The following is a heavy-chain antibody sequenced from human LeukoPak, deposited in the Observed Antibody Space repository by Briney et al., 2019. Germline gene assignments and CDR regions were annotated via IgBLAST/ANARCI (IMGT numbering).Heavy chain of an antibody. CDR3: ATIEDVDTAMGFDY. J-gene: IGHJ4*02. Sequence: ASVKVSCKASGYTFTGYYMHWVRQAPGQGLEWMGWINPNSGGTNYAQKFQGRVTMTRDTSISTAYMELSRLRSDDTAVYYCATIEDVDTAMGFDYWGQGTLVTVSS. V-gene: IGHV1-2*02. CDR1: GYTFTGYY. CDR2: INPNSGGT. D-gene: IGHD5-18*01.